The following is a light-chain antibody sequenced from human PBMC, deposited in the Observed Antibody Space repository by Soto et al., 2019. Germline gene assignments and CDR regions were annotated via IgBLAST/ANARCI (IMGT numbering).Light chain of an antibody. CDR2: AAS. CDR1: ESISRQ. J-gene: IGKJ5*01. CDR3: QQSYSTLSIT. Sequence: DIQMTQSPSSLSASVGDRVTITCRASESISRQSNWYQQKPGEAPKLLIYAASSLQNGVPSRFSGSGSGTDFTLTISNLQPEDFATYYCQQSYSTLSITFGQGTRLEIK. V-gene: IGKV1-39*01.